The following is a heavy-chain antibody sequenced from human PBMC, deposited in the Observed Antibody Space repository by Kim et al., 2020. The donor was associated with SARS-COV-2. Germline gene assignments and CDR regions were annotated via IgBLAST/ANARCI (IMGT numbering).Heavy chain of an antibody. CDR3: ARELTIFGVVTGNWFDP. J-gene: IGHJ5*02. Sequence: FQGEVTMTRDTSTSTVYMELSSLRSEDTAVYYCARELTIFGVVTGNWFDPWGQGTLVTVSS. D-gene: IGHD3-3*01. V-gene: IGHV1-46*01.